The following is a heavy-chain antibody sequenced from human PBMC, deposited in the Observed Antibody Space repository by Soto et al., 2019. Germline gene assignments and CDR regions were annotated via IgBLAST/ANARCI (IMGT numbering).Heavy chain of an antibody. CDR2: IYSNGDT. CDR3: ARGAYDGVTADCVAP. CDR1: GDSITRGNYY. V-gene: IGHV4-31*03. Sequence: QVQLQESGPGLVKPSQTLSLTCTVSGDSITRGNYYWNWIRQHPGKGLEWIGYIYSNGDTYYNPSLRSRVSNSVDTSNNHFSLRLIYVTAAGTAGYYGARGAYDGVTADCVAPWGQGTLVTVSS. D-gene: IGHD2-8*01. J-gene: IGHJ5*02.